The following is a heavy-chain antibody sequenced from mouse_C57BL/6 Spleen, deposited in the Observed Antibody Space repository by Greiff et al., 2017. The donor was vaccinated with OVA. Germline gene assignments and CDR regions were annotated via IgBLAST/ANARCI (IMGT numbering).Heavy chain of an antibody. V-gene: IGHV1-22*01. J-gene: IGHJ1*03. CDR3: ARGGGNGYFDV. Sequence: EVQRVQSGPELVKPGASVKMSCKASGYTFTDYYMHWVKQSPGKGLEWIGYINPNNGGTSYNQKFKGKATLTVNKPSSTAYMELSSLTSEDSAVYYGARGGGNGYFDVWGTGTTVTVSS. CDR2: INPNNGGT. CDR1: GYTFTDYY.